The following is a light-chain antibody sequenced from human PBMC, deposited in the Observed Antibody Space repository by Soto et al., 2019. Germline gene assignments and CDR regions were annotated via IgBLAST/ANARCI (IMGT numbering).Light chain of an antibody. CDR1: QSIGGY. CDR2: AAS. Sequence: DIQMTQSPSSLSASVGDRVTITRRASQSIGGYLTWYQQLPGKAPKLLIFAASGLQSGVPSRFSGSGSGTEFSLTISSLQPDDFATYYCQQYNHYWTFGQGTKVDI. CDR3: QQYNHYWT. J-gene: IGKJ1*01. V-gene: IGKV1-39*01.